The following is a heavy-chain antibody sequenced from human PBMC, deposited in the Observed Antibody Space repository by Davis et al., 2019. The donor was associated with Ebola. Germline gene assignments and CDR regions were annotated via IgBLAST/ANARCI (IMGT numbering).Heavy chain of an antibody. J-gene: IGHJ4*02. V-gene: IGHV1-2*02. D-gene: IGHD1-26*01. CDR3: ARVPRIVGAVDY. CDR2: INPNSGGT. CDR1: GYTFTGYY. Sequence: ASVKVSCKASGYTFTGYYMHWVRQVPGQGLEWMGWINPNSGGTNYAQKFQGRVTMTRDTSISTAYMELSRLRSDDTAVYYCARVPRIVGAVDYWGQGTLVTVSS.